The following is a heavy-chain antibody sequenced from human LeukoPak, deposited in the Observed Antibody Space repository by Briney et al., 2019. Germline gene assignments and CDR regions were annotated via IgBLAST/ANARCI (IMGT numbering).Heavy chain of an antibody. V-gene: IGHV4-30-2*01. Sequence: PSETLSLTCAVSGGSISSGGYSWSWIRQPPGKGLEWIGYIYHSGSTYYNPSLKSRVTISVDRSKNQYSLKLSSVTAADTAVYYCARYPLRIISDFWSGYYHFDYWGQGTLVTVSS. CDR3: ARYPLRIISDFWSGYYHFDY. D-gene: IGHD3-3*01. J-gene: IGHJ4*02. CDR2: IYHSGST. CDR1: GGSISSGGYS.